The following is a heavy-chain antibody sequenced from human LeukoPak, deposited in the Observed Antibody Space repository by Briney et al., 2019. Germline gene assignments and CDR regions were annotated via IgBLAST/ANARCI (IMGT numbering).Heavy chain of an antibody. J-gene: IGHJ4*02. CDR1: GYTFTGYY. CDR2: INPNSGGT. CDR3: ARGGRVCGGNPKYYFDY. Sequence: ASVKVSCKASGYTFTGYYMHWVRQAPGQGLEWMGWINPNSGGTNYAQKFQGRVTMTRDTSISTAYMELSRLRSDDTAVYYCARGGRVCGGNPKYYFDYWGQGTLVTVSS. V-gene: IGHV1-2*02. D-gene: IGHD4-23*01.